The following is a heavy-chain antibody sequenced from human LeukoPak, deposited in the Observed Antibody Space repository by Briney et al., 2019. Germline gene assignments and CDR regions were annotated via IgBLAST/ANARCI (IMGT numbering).Heavy chain of an antibody. CDR3: MATPIDH. Sequence: PGRSLRLSCAASGFTFSTYNMHWVRQALGKGLEWVAVILSDGSKQYYADSVKGRFTIARDNSKNTVYLQMNSLRAEDTAVFYCMATPIDHWGQGSLVTVSS. CDR1: GFTFSTYN. V-gene: IGHV3-30*03. J-gene: IGHJ4*02. CDR2: ILSDGSKQ. D-gene: IGHD5-24*01.